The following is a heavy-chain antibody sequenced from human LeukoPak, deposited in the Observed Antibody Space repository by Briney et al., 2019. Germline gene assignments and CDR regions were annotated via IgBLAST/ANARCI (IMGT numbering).Heavy chain of an antibody. CDR3: ARYGSGSYYHY. V-gene: IGHV3-64*02. CDR1: GYTFTGYY. Sequence: SCKASGYTFTGYYMHWVRQAPGKGLEYVSAISTDGGGTYYVDSVKGRFTISRDNSKNTLYLQMGSLRAEDMAVYYCARYGSGSYYHYWGQGTLVTVSS. CDR2: ISTDGGGT. J-gene: IGHJ4*02. D-gene: IGHD3-10*01.